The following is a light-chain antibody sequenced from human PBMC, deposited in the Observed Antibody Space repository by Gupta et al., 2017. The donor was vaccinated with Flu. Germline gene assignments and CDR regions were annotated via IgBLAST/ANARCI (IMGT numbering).Light chain of an antibody. CDR2: GAS. V-gene: IGKV3-20*01. Sequence: EIATLAGRAGQSISRSYLAWYQQKPGQAPRLLIYGASSRATGIPDSFSGSGSGTDFTLTISRLEPEDFAVYYCQQYGNSAFTFGPGTKVDIK. CDR1: QSISRSY. CDR3: QQYGNSAFT. J-gene: IGKJ3*01.